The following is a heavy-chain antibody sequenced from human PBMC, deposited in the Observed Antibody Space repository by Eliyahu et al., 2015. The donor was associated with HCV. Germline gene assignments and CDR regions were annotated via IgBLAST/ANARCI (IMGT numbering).Heavy chain of an antibody. J-gene: IGHJ4*02. Sequence: EVQLVESGGGLVKPGGSLRLSCAASGFXFSNAWMXWVRQAPGKGLEWVGRIKSKTDGGATDYAAPVKGRFTISRDDSKNTLYLQMNSLKTEDTAVYYCTTDLRGVWGSYRYTALGFDYWGQGTLVTVSS. CDR3: TTDLRGVWGSYRYTALGFDY. CDR2: IKSKTDGGAT. D-gene: IGHD3-16*02. CDR1: GFXFSNAW. V-gene: IGHV3-15*01.